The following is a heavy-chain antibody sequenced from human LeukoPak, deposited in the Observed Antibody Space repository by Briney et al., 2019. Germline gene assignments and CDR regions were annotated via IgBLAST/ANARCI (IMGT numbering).Heavy chain of an antibody. J-gene: IGHJ6*03. CDR3: ARTEYSSGWFNHYYYYYMDV. CDR1: GYSISSGYY. D-gene: IGHD6-19*01. CDR2: INHSGST. Sequence: PSETLSLTCSVSGYSISSGYYWGCIRQPPGKGLERIGEINHSGSTNYNPSLKSRVTISVDTSKNQFSLKLSSVTAADTAVYYCARTEYSSGWFNHYYYYYMDVWGKGTTVTVSS. V-gene: IGHV4-38-2*01.